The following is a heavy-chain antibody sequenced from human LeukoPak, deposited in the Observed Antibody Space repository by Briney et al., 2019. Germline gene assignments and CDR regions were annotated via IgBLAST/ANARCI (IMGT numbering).Heavy chain of an antibody. CDR1: GYTFTGYY. CDR3: ARADANYYYDSSGLVD. CDR2: INPNSGGT. Sequence: ASVKVSCKASGYTFTGYYMHWVRQAPGQGLEWMGRINPNSGGTNYAQRFQGRVTMTRDTSISTAYMELSRLRSDDTAVYYCARADANYYYDSSGLVDWGQGTLVTVSS. D-gene: IGHD3-22*01. V-gene: IGHV1-2*06. J-gene: IGHJ4*02.